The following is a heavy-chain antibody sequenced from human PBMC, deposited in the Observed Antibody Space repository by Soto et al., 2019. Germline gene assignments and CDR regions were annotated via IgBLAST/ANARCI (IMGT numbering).Heavy chain of an antibody. D-gene: IGHD3-10*01. J-gene: IGHJ3*02. CDR2: ISYDGSNK. V-gene: IGHV3-30*18. CDR1: GFTFSSYG. CDR3: AKGYYGSVRGAFDI. Sequence: QVQLVESGGGVVQPGRSLRLSCAASGFTFSSYGMHWVRQAPGKGLEWVAVISYDGSNKYYADSVKGRFTISRDNSKNTLYLQMNSLRAEDTAVYYCAKGYYGSVRGAFDIWGQGTMVTVSS.